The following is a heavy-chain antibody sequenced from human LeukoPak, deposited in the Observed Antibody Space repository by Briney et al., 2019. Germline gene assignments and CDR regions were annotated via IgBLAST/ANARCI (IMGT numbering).Heavy chain of an antibody. D-gene: IGHD6-19*01. J-gene: IGHJ4*02. Sequence: PGRSLRLSCAASGFTFSSYAMSWVRQAPGKGLEWVSAISGSGGSTYYADSVKGRFTISRDNSKNTLYLQMNSLRAEDTAVYYCAKGKGIAVAGTAADYWGQGTLVTVSS. CDR1: GFTFSSYA. CDR2: ISGSGGST. V-gene: IGHV3-23*01. CDR3: AKGKGIAVAGTAADY.